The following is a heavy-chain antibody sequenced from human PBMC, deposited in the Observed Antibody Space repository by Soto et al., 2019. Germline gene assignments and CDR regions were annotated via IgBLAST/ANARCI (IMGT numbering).Heavy chain of an antibody. CDR3: ARGISRSPFYYYYYYMDV. J-gene: IGHJ6*03. CDR2: IYSGGST. Sequence: EVQLVESGGGLVQPGGSLRLSCAASGFTVSSNYMSWVRQAPGKGLEWVSGIYSGGSTYYADSVKGRFTISRDNSKNTLYLQKNSLRAEDTAVYYCARGISRSPFYYYYYYMDVWGKGTTVTVSS. V-gene: IGHV3-66*01. CDR1: GFTVSSNY. D-gene: IGHD6-6*01.